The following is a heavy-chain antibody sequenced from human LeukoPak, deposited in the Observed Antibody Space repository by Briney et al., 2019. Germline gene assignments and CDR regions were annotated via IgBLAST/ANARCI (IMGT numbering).Heavy chain of an antibody. CDR3: ARAVVPAATPDPFDI. D-gene: IGHD2-2*02. CDR1: GGTFSRYA. CDR2: IIPIFGTA. V-gene: IGHV1-69*13. J-gene: IGHJ3*02. Sequence: SVKVSCKASGGTFSRYAISWVRQAPGQGLEWMGGIIPIFGTANYTQKFQGRVTITADESTRTAYMELSSMRSEDTAVYYCARAVVPAATPDPFDIWGQGTMVTVSS.